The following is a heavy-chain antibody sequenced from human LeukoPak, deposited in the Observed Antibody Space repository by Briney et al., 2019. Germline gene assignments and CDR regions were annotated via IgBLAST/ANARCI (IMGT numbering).Heavy chain of an antibody. D-gene: IGHD4-17*01. Sequence: SETLSLTCTVSGGSISSRSHYWGWIRQPPGKGLEWIGSIYYSGSTYYNPSLKSRVTISVDTSKNQFSLKLSSVTAADTAVYYCAREFYGDYEDYWGQGTLVTVSS. CDR2: IYYSGST. V-gene: IGHV4-39*07. CDR3: AREFYGDYEDY. J-gene: IGHJ4*02. CDR1: GGSISSRSHY.